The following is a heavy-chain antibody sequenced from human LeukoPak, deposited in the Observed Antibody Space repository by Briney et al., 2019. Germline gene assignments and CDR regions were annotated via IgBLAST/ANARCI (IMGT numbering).Heavy chain of an antibody. CDR1: GGTFSSYA. Sequence: SVKVSCKAPGGTFSSYAISWVRQAPGQGLEWMGRIIPILGIANYAQKFQGRVTITADKSTSTAYMELSSLRSEDTAVYYCARGGADYYDSSGSIDYWGQGTLVTVSS. D-gene: IGHD3-22*01. CDR3: ARGGADYYDSSGSIDY. V-gene: IGHV1-69*04. J-gene: IGHJ4*02. CDR2: IIPILGIA.